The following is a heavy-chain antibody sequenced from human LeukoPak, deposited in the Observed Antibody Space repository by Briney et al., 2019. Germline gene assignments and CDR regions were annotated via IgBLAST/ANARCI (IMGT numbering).Heavy chain of an antibody. D-gene: IGHD5-12*01. J-gene: IGHJ4*02. CDR2: ISAYNGNT. V-gene: IGHV1-18*01. Sequence: ASVKVSCKASGYTFTSYGISWVRQAPGQGLEWMGWISAYNGNTNYAQKLQGRVTMTTDTSTSTAYMELRSLRSDDTAVYYCARDPAPASGYDWRSDYWGQGTLVTVSS. CDR1: GYTFTSYG. CDR3: ARDPAPASGYDWRSDY.